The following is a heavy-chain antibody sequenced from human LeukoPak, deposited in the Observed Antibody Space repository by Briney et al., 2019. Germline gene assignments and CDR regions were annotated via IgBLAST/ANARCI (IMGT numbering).Heavy chain of an antibody. CDR3: ASAYSGYYNWFDP. D-gene: IGHD3-22*01. CDR2: ISSSSSYI. CDR1: GFTFSSYS. J-gene: IGHJ5*02. V-gene: IGHV3-21*04. Sequence: GGSLRLSCAASGFTFSSYSMNWVRQAPGKGLEWVSSISSSSSYIYYADSVKGRFTISRDNAKNSLYLQMNSLRAEDTALYYCASAYSGYYNWFDPWGQGTLVTVSS.